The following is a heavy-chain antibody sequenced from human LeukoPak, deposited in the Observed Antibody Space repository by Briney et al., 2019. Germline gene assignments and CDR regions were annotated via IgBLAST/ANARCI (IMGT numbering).Heavy chain of an antibody. CDR1: GYTFSIYG. D-gene: IGHD4-17*01. V-gene: IGHV1-18*01. CDR3: ARCGATVTMFFDY. Sequence: ASVKVSCTASGYTFSIYGITWVRQAPGQGLEWMGFISADNGNTNYAQKFQGRVTMTTDTSTSTAYMELRSLRADDTAVYYCARCGATVTMFFDYWGQGTLVTVSS. CDR2: ISADNGNT. J-gene: IGHJ4*02.